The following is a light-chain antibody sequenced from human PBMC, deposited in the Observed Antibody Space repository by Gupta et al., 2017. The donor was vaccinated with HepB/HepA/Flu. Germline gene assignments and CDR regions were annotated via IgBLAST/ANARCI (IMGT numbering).Light chain of an antibody. J-gene: IGLJ3*02. V-gene: IGLV2-14*03. CDR3: SSYTTSSTLV. Sequence: QSALTQPAPVSGSPGQSITISCTGTSSDVAGYNYVSWYQQHPGKAPRLMIYDVSNRPSGVSNRFSGSKSGNTASLTISGLQAEDEADYYCSSYTTSSTLVFGGGTKLTVL. CDR1: SSDVAGYNY. CDR2: DVS.